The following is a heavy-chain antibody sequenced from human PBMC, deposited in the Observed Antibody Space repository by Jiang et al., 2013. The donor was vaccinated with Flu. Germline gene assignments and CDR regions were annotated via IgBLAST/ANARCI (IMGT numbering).Heavy chain of an antibody. D-gene: IGHD2-21*01. CDR1: GGSISSYY. CDR3: ARDLNPFGGGDYYYYGMDV. CDR2: IYYSGST. V-gene: IGHV4-59*01. J-gene: IGHJ6*02. Sequence: GSGLVKPSETLSLTCTVSGGSISSYYWSWIRQPPGKGLEWIGYIYYSGSTNYNPSLKSRVTISVDTSKNQFSLKLSSVTAADTAVYYCARDLNPFGGGDYYYYGMDVWGQGTTGHRLL.